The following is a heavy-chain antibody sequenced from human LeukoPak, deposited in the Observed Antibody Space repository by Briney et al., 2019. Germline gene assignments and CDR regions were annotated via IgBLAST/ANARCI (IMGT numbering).Heavy chain of an antibody. CDR3: AGDLRYCSGGSCSCGMDV. D-gene: IGHD2-15*01. CDR2: ISSSGSTI. CDR1: GFTFSSYE. J-gene: IGHJ6*02. Sequence: GGSLRLSCAASGFTFSSYEMNWVRQAPGKGLEWVSYISSSGSTIYYADSVKGRFTISRDNAKNSLYLQMNSLRAEDTAVYYCAGDLRYCSGGSCSCGMDVWGQGTTVTVSS. V-gene: IGHV3-48*03.